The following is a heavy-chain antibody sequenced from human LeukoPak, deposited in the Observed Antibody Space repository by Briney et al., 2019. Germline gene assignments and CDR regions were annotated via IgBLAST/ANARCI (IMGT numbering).Heavy chain of an antibody. J-gene: IGHJ4*02. CDR2: IYYSGST. Sequence: SETLSLTCTVSGGSISSYCWSWIRQPPGKGLEWIGYIYYSGSTNYNPSLKSRVTVSVDTSKNQFSLKLSSVTPADTAVYYCARGPTRYYFDYWGQGTLVTVSS. V-gene: IGHV4-59*01. CDR1: GGSISSYC. CDR3: ARGPTRYYFDY.